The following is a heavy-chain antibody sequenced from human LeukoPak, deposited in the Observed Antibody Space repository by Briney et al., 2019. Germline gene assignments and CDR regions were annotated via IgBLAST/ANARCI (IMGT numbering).Heavy chain of an antibody. D-gene: IGHD4-11*01. V-gene: IGHV4-61*02. Sequence: SQTLSLTCTVSGDSISSGSYFWSWIRQPAGMGLEWIVRIYTSGSTNYNPSLKSRITISVDTSKNQFSLKLSSVTAADTAVYYCARCRSDYRTVDPWGQGTLVSVSS. CDR2: IYTSGST. J-gene: IGHJ5*02. CDR1: GDSISSGSYF. CDR3: ARCRSDYRTVDP.